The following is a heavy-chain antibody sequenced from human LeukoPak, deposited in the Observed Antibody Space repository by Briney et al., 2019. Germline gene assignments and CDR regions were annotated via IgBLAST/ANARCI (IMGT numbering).Heavy chain of an antibody. CDR2: INPNSGGT. J-gene: IGHJ3*02. Sequence: ASVKVSCKASGNTFTGYYMHWVRQAPGRGLEWMGWINPNSGGTNYAQKFQGRVTMTRDTSISTAYMELSRLRSDDTAVYYCARLHYYDRRAAFDIWGQGTMVTVSS. D-gene: IGHD3-22*01. CDR3: ARLHYYDRRAAFDI. CDR1: GNTFTGYY. V-gene: IGHV1-2*02.